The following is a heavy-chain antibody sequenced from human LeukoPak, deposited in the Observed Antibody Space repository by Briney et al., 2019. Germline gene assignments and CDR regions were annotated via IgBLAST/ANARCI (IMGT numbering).Heavy chain of an antibody. Sequence: SQTLSLTCTVSGGSISSGSYYWSWIRQPAGKGLEWIGRIYTSGSTSYNPSLKSRVTISVDTSKNQFSLKLSSVTAADTAVYYCARGYDFWSGYRYFYYYYYMDVWGKGTTVTVSS. CDR2: IYTSGST. D-gene: IGHD3-3*01. V-gene: IGHV4-61*02. CDR3: ARGYDFWSGYRYFYYYYYMDV. J-gene: IGHJ6*03. CDR1: GGSISSGSYY.